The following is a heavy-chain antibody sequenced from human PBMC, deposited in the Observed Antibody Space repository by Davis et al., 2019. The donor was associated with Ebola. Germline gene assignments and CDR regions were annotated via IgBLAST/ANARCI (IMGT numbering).Heavy chain of an antibody. Sequence: GSLRLSCAASGFTFSSYAMSWIRQPPGKGLEWIGEINHSGSTNYNPSLKSRVTISVDTSKNQFSLKLSSVTAADTAVYYCARGAIFGVVRYYYYGMDVWGQGTTVTVSS. CDR2: INHSGST. D-gene: IGHD3-3*01. V-gene: IGHV4-34*01. J-gene: IGHJ6*02. CDR1: GFTFSSYA. CDR3: ARGAIFGVVRYYYYGMDV.